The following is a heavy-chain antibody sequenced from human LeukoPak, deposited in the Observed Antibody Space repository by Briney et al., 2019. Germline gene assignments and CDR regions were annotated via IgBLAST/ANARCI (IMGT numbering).Heavy chain of an antibody. CDR3: AGALQLSHFDY. Sequence: SETLSLTCTVSGGSISSYYWSWIRQPPGKGLEWIGYIYYSGSTNYNPSLKSRVTISVDTSKNQFSLKLSSVTAADTAVYYCAGALQLSHFDYWGQGTLVTVSS. CDR2: IYYSGST. V-gene: IGHV4-59*01. D-gene: IGHD6-13*01. CDR1: GGSISSYY. J-gene: IGHJ4*02.